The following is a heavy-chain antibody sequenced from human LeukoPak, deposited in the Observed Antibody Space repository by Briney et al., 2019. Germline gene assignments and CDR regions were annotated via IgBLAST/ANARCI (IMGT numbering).Heavy chain of an antibody. CDR3: AKDPYDSSGYTFDY. Sequence: GRSLRLSCAASGFTFSSYAMHWVRQAPGKGLEWVAPIWYDGSNKYYADSVKGRFTISRDNSKNTLYLQMNSLRAEDTAVYYCAKDPYDSSGYTFDYWGQGTLVTVSS. CDR2: IWYDGSNK. V-gene: IGHV3-33*06. D-gene: IGHD3-22*01. J-gene: IGHJ4*02. CDR1: GFTFSSYA.